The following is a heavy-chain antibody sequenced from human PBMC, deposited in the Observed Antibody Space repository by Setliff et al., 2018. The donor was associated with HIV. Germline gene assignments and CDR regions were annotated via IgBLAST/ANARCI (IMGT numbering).Heavy chain of an antibody. J-gene: IGHJ4*02. CDR3: AREGITGTALHPD. V-gene: IGHV4-34*01. CDR1: GGSFSDYY. D-gene: IGHD1-7*01. Sequence: SETLSLTCAVDGGSFSDYYWSWIRQPPGKGLEWIGEINHSGSTNYNPSLKSRVSISVDTSKKQFSLKLNSVSAADTAVYYCAREGITGTALHPDWGQGTLVTVCS. CDR2: INHSGST.